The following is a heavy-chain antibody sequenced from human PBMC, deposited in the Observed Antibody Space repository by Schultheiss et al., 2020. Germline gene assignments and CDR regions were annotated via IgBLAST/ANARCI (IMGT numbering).Heavy chain of an antibody. D-gene: IGHD5-18*01. CDR1: GGSISSGGYY. Sequence: SQTLSLTFTISGGSISSGGYYWSWIRQHPGKGLEWIGYIYYSGSTYYNPSLKSRVTISVDRSKNQFSLKLSSVTAADTAVYYCARASLIQLWSPGAFDIWGQGTMVTVSS. CDR3: ARASLIQLWSPGAFDI. V-gene: IGHV4-31*03. CDR2: IYYSGST. J-gene: IGHJ3*02.